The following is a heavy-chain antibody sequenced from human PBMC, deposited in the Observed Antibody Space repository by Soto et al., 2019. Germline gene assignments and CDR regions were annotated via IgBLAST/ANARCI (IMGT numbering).Heavy chain of an antibody. CDR2: IYLGDSNT. CDR1: GNSFTSYW. D-gene: IGHD2-2*02. J-gene: IGHJ4*02. V-gene: IGHV5-51*01. Sequence: GQSLKISCTGSGNSFTSYWIGWVRQLPGKGLEWMGIIYLGDSNTRYSPTSQGQVTISADRSISTAYLQWSSLKASDTAMYYGARQEYCSSTSCYKVDSWGQGTLVTVSS. CDR3: ARQEYCSSTSCYKVDS.